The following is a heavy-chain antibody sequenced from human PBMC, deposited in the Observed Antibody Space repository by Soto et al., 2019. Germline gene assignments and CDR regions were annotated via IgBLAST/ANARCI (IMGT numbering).Heavy chain of an antibody. CDR1: GFTFSSYG. D-gene: IGHD3-10*01. Sequence: PGGSLRLSCAASGFTFSSYGMHWVRQAPGKGLEWVAVISYDGSNKYYADSVKGRFTISRDNSKNTLYLQMNSLRAEDTAVYYCAKQPREVRGVLDYWGQGTLVTVSS. J-gene: IGHJ4*02. V-gene: IGHV3-30*18. CDR3: AKQPREVRGVLDY. CDR2: ISYDGSNK.